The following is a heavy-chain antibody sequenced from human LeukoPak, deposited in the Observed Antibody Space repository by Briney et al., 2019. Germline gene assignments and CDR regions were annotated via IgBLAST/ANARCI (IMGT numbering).Heavy chain of an antibody. CDR1: GGSISSSSYY. CDR3: ARDGRATVVTDY. Sequence: SETLSLTCTVSGGSISSSSYYWGWIRQPPGKGLEWIGSIYYSGSTYYNPSLKSRVTISVDTSKNQFSLKLSSVTAADTAVYYCARDGRATVVTDYWGQGTLVTVSS. D-gene: IGHD4-23*01. J-gene: IGHJ4*02. CDR2: IYYSGST. V-gene: IGHV4-39*07.